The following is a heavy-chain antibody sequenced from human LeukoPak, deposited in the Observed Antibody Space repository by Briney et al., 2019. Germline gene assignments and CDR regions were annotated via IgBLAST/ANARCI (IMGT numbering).Heavy chain of an antibody. CDR3: ATRGDILTGYPYYFDN. V-gene: IGHV3-23*01. J-gene: IGHJ4*02. Sequence: PAGSLRLSCAASGCTFSSYGMSWVRQAPGKGLEWVSAISGSGGSTYYADSVKGRFTISRDNSKNTLYLQMNSLRAEDTAVYYCATRGDILTGYPYYFDNWGQGTLVTVSS. D-gene: IGHD3-9*01. CDR1: GCTFSSYG. CDR2: ISGSGGST.